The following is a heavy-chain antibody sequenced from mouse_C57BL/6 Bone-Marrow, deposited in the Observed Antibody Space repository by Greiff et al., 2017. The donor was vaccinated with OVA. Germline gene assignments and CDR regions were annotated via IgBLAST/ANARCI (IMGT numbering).Heavy chain of an antibody. D-gene: IGHD1-1*01. Sequence: DVQLQESGPGLVKPSPSLSLTCSVTGYSITSGYYWNWIRQFPGNKLEWMGYLSYDGSNNYNPSLKNRISITRDTSKNQFFLKLNSVTTEDTATYYCARDEYYGRWYFDVWGTGTTVTVSS. CDR3: ARDEYYGRWYFDV. CDR1: GYSITSGYY. J-gene: IGHJ1*03. CDR2: LSYDGSN. V-gene: IGHV3-6*01.